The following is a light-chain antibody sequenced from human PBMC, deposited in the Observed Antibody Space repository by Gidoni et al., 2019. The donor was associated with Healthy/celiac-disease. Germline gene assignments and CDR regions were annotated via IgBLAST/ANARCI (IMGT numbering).Light chain of an antibody. CDR1: QSVLYSSNNKNY. Sequence: DIVMTQSPDSLPVSLGERATINCKSSQSVLYSSNNKNYLAWYQQKPGQPPKLLIYWASTRESGVPERCSGSGSGTDFTLTISSLQAEDVAVYYCQQYYSTPPRTFXQXTKVEIK. CDR2: WAS. V-gene: IGKV4-1*01. CDR3: QQYYSTPPRT. J-gene: IGKJ1*01.